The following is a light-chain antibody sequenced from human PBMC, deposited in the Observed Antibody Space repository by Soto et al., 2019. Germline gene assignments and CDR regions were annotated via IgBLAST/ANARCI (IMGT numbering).Light chain of an antibody. CDR3: QQYTNWVT. CDR1: QTIRTT. V-gene: IGKV3-15*01. J-gene: IGKJ4*01. Sequence: EIVMTQSPVTLSLSPGEKATLSCRASQTIRTTLACYQQKAGQAPRLLIYDASTRATGIPARFSGSGSGTEFTLTICSLQSEDFAVYYCQQYTNWVTFGGGTQVEIE. CDR2: DAS.